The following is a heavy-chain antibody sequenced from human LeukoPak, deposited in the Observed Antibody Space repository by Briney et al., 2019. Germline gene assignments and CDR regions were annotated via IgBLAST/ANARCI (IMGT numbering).Heavy chain of an antibody. V-gene: IGHV4-59*01. D-gene: IGHD3-22*01. J-gene: IGHJ4*02. Sequence: SETLSLTCTVSGGSISSYYWSWIRQPPGKGLEWLGYIYYSGSTNYNPSLKSRVTISVDTSKNQFSLKLSSVTAADTAVYYCARGPRRYYDSSGPDFFDYWGQGTLVTVSS. CDR3: ARGPRRYYDSSGPDFFDY. CDR2: IYYSGST. CDR1: GGSISSYY.